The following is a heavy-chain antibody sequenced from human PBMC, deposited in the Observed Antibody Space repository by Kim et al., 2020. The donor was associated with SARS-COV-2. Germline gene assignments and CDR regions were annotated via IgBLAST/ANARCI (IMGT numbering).Heavy chain of an antibody. CDR3: ARGMSSSTWYWFDP. CDR2: IDHSGTT. J-gene: IGHJ5*02. CDR1: GGSVSSTNW. Sequence: SETLSLTCAVSGGSVSSTNWWTWVRQPPGKGLEWIGEIDHSGTTNYTPSLMSRLTISVDKSNNHFSLKLTSVTAADTAVYFCARGMSSSTWYWFDPWGQGTLVTVSS. D-gene: IGHD2-2*01. V-gene: IGHV4-4*02.